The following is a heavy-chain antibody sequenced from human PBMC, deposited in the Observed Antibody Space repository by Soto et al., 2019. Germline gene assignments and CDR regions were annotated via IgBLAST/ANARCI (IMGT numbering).Heavy chain of an antibody. CDR3: ASNDCWSGNLHWFDP. CDR1: GGTFRRYA. Sequence: ASVKVSCKASGGTFRRYAISWVRQAPGQGLEWMGGIIPIFGTANYAQKFQGRVTITADESTSTAYMELSSLRSEDTAVYYCASNDCWSGNLHWFDPWGQGTRVTVSS. J-gene: IGHJ5*02. CDR2: IIPIFGTA. D-gene: IGHD3-3*01. V-gene: IGHV1-69*13.